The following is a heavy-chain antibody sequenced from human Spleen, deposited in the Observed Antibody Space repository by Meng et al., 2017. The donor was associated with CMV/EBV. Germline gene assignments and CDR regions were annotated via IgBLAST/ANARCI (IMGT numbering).Heavy chain of an antibody. CDR2: IVPPFGPT. Sequence: SVKVSCKASGDSLQTYALSWVRQAPGQGLEWMGAIVPPFGPTTYAQNFQGRLTITADKSTHTVYMELTNLRSEDTAIYFCARLPSTMNEYYFYGKDVWGHGTPFTVSS. D-gene: IGHD2/OR15-2a*01. J-gene: IGHJ6*02. V-gene: IGHV1-69*06. CDR1: GDSLQTYA. CDR3: ARLPSTMNEYYFYGKDV.